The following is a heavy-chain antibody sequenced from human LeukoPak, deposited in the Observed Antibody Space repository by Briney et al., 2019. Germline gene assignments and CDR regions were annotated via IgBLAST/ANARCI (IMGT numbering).Heavy chain of an antibody. CDR2: ISYDGSNK. V-gene: IGHV3-30*18. Sequence: GGSLRLSCAASGFTFSSYGMHWVRQAPGKGLEWVAVISYDGSNKYYADSVKGRFTISRDNSKNTLYLQMNSLRAEDTAVYYCAKPSRDGYTYDVFDMWGQGTMVTVSS. CDR1: GFTFSSYG. J-gene: IGHJ3*02. CDR3: AKPSRDGYTYDVFDM. D-gene: IGHD5-24*01.